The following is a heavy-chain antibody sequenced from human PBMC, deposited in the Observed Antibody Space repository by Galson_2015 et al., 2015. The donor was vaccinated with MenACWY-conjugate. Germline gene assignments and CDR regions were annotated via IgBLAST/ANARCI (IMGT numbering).Heavy chain of an antibody. J-gene: IGHJ5*02. CDR3: ARDYDSSGYYYPGWFDP. CDR1: YY. V-gene: IGHV4-34*01. Sequence: YYWGWIRQPPGKGLEWIGEINHSGSTNYIPSLKSRVTISVDTSKNQFSLKLSSVTAADTAVYYCARDYDSSGYYYPGWFDPWGQGTLVTVSS. CDR2: INHSGST. D-gene: IGHD3-22*01.